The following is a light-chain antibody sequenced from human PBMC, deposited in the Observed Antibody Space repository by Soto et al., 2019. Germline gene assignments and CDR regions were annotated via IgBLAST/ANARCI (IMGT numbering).Light chain of an antibody. J-gene: IGKJ1*01. V-gene: IGKV3-20*01. CDR2: DAS. Sequence: EIVLTQSPGTLSLSPGERATLSCRASQSVSSSYLAWYQQKPGQAPRLLIYDASSRATGIPDRFSGSVSGTDFTLTISRLEPEDFATYYCHQYNSFSPWTFGQGTKVEIK. CDR3: HQYNSFSPWT. CDR1: QSVSSSY.